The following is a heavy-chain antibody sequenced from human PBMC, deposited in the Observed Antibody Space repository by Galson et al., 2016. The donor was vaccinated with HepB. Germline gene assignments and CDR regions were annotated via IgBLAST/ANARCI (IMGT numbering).Heavy chain of an antibody. D-gene: IGHD2-2*03. CDR2: IKTKSDGGTT. V-gene: IGHV3-15*01. J-gene: IGHJ4*02. Sequence: SLRLSCAASGLSFSNAWMSWVRQAPGKGLEWVGRIKTKSDGGTTQYAAPVEGRFTISRDDSENRLYLQMNNLEPGDTAVYYCTTDGLDFSFDYWGQGTRVTVSS. CDR1: GLSFSNAW. CDR3: TTDGLDFSFDY.